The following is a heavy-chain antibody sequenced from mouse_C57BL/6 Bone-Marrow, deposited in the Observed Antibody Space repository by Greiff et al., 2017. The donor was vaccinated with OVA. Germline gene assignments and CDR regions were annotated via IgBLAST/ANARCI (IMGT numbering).Heavy chain of an antibody. D-gene: IGHD2-4*01. Sequence: VMLVESGPGLVQPSQSLSITCTVSGFSFTSYGVHWVRQPPGKGLEWLGVIWSGGSTDYNAAFISRLGLSTDNPKSQVFFKMNSLQADDTAIYYCAKSPIYYDYDSPYHWYFDVWGTGTTGTVSS. V-gene: IGHV2-4*01. CDR1: GFSFTSYG. J-gene: IGHJ1*03. CDR2: IWSGGST. CDR3: AKSPIYYDYDSPYHWYFDV.